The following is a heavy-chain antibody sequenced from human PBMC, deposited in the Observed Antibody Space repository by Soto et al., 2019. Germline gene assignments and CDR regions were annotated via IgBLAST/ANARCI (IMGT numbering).Heavy chain of an antibody. CDR1: GFTFSNYA. D-gene: IGHD2-2*01. CDR3: ANADCSSSSCSGFYGMDV. CDR2: ITGSGINT. J-gene: IGHJ6*02. V-gene: IGHV3-23*04. Sequence: EVQLVESGGDLVQPGGSLRLSCATSGFTFSNYAMGGFRQAPGNGLEWVSTITGSGINTFYADSVQGRFTISRDNSKTTLYLQLSSLRAEDTAVYYCANADCSSSSCSGFYGMDVWGQGTTVTVSS.